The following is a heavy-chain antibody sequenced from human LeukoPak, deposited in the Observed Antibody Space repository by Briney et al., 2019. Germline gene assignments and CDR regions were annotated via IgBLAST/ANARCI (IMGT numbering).Heavy chain of an antibody. Sequence: GGSLRLSCAASGFTFSSYSMNWVRQAPGKGREWVSSISSSSSYIYYADSVKGRFTISRDNAKNSLYLQMNSLRAEDTAVYYCAREGRWLQPDAFDIWGQGTMVTVSS. CDR1: GFTFSSYS. CDR3: AREGRWLQPDAFDI. D-gene: IGHD5-24*01. J-gene: IGHJ3*02. V-gene: IGHV3-21*01. CDR2: ISSSSSYI.